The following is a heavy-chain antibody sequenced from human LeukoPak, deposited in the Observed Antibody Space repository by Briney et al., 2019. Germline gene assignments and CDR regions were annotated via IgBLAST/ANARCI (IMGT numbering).Heavy chain of an antibody. CDR3: VRDQYSSSWHPPSEYFDY. CDR2: ISGSGGST. D-gene: IGHD6-13*01. J-gene: IGHJ4*02. CDR1: GFTFSSYA. V-gene: IGHV3-23*01. Sequence: GGSLRLSCAASGFTFSSYAMSWVRQAPGEGLEWVSAISGSGGSTYYADSVKGRFTISRDNSKNTLYLQMNSLRVEDTAVYYCVRDQYSSSWHPPSEYFDYWGQGTLVTVSS.